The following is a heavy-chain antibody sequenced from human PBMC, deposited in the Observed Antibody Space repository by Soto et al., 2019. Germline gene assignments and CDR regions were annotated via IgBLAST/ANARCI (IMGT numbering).Heavy chain of an antibody. Sequence: SVKVSCKASGVTFSSYAISWVRQAPGQGLEWMGGIIPIFGTANYAQKFQGRVTITADESTSTAYMELSSLRSEDTAVYYCARDCRGNCITIFGVVTAADGMDVWGQGTTVTVSS. V-gene: IGHV1-69*13. D-gene: IGHD3-3*01. CDR3: ARDCRGNCITIFGVVTAADGMDV. J-gene: IGHJ6*02. CDR1: GVTFSSYA. CDR2: IIPIFGTA.